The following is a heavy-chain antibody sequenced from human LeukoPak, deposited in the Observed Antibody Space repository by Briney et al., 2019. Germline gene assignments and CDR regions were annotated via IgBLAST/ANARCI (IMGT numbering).Heavy chain of an antibody. CDR1: GGSISSYH. V-gene: IGHV4-59*01. CDR2: IYYSGST. Sequence: PSETLSLTCTVSGGSISSYHWSWIRQPPGKGLEWIGYIYYSGSTNYNPSLKSRVTISVDTSKNQFSLKLSSVTAADTAVYYCARDDPARMTATLDYWGQGILVTVSS. D-gene: IGHD2-21*02. CDR3: ARDDPARMTATLDY. J-gene: IGHJ4*02.